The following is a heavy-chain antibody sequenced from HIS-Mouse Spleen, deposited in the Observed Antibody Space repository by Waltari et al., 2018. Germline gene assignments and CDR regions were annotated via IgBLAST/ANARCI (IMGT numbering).Heavy chain of an antibody. CDR1: GGSFSGYY. V-gene: IGHV4-34*01. CDR3: ARGRFHSWNDAFDI. Sequence: QVQLQQWGAGLLKPSETLSLTCAVYGGSFSGYYWSWIRQPPGKGLEWIGEINHSGGTNYNPSLKGRVTISVDTSKNQFSLKLSSVTAADTAVYYCARGRFHSWNDAFDIWGQGTMVTVSS. J-gene: IGHJ3*02. CDR2: INHSGGT. D-gene: IGHD1-1*01.